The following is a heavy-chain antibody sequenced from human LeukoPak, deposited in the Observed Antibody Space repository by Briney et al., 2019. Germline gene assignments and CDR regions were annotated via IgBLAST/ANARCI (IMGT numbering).Heavy chain of an antibody. V-gene: IGHV4-4*07. D-gene: IGHD5-18*01. J-gene: IGHJ4*02. CDR1: GGSISSYY. CDR2: IYYSGST. Sequence: SETLSLTCTVSGGSISSYYWSWIRQPAGKGLEWIGSIYYSGSTYYNPSLKSRVTISVDTSKNQFSLKLSSVTAADTAVHYCARILSSRGYSYGDYWGQGTLVTVSS. CDR3: ARILSSRGYSYGDY.